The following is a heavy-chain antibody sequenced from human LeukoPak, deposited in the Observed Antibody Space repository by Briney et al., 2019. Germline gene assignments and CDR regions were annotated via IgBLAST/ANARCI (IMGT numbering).Heavy chain of an antibody. Sequence: GGSLRLSCAASGLAFSNYGMSWGRRGPGKGLEWGSGITGSGGSTNYADSVKGRFTISRDNSNNTLYLQTNSLRAEDTAVYYCAKAALAKTVVRSGMDVWGQGTTVTVSS. J-gene: IGHJ6*02. CDR2: ITGSGGST. CDR3: AKAALAKTVVRSGMDV. V-gene: IGHV3-23*01. D-gene: IGHD3-22*01. CDR1: GLAFSNYG.